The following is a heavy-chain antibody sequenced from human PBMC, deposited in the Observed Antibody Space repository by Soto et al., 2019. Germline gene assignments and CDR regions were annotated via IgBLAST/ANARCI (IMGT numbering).Heavy chain of an antibody. CDR2: IKGDGSET. Sequence: PWGSLGLSFAAAVFTFRFYSMPWVRQAPGKGLVWVSRIKGDGSETNYADSVKGRFTISRDNSKNTLYLQLNSLRAEDTAVYYCLRGNSGYGNFDYWGQGTRVTVSS. D-gene: IGHD5-12*01. CDR1: VFTFRFYS. J-gene: IGHJ4*02. V-gene: IGHV3-74*01. CDR3: LRGNSGYGNFDY.